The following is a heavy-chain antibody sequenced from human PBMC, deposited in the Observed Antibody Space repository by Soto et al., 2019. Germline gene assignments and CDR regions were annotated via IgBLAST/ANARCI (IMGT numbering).Heavy chain of an antibody. CDR1: GGSISSSNW. Sequence: SETLSLTCAVSGGSISSSNWWSWVRQPPGKGLEWIGEIYHSGSTNYNPSLKSRVTISVDKSKSQFSLKLSSVTAADTAVYYCARDRGRRTIFGVVIPTVFDYWGQGTLVTVSS. V-gene: IGHV4-4*02. CDR2: IYHSGST. CDR3: ARDRGRRTIFGVVIPTVFDY. J-gene: IGHJ4*02. D-gene: IGHD3-3*01.